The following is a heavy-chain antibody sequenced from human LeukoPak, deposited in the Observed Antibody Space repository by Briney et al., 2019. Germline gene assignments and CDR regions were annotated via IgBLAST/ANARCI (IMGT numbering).Heavy chain of an antibody. Sequence: GGSLRLSCAASGYTFSSYAMHWVRQAPGKGLEWVAVISYDGSNKYYADSVKGRFTISRDNSKNTLYLQMNSLRAEDTAVYYCARDSDAPGDYWGQGTLVTVSS. CDR3: ARDSDAPGDY. J-gene: IGHJ4*02. CDR1: GYTFSSYA. CDR2: ISYDGSNK. V-gene: IGHV3-30-3*01.